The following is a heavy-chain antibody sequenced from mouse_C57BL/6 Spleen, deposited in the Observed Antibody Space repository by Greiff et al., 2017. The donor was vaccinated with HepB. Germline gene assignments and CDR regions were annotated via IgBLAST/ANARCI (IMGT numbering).Heavy chain of an antibody. D-gene: IGHD3-2*02. CDR3: ARLGTAQALDY. J-gene: IGHJ2*01. CDR2: IDPSDSYT. CDR1: GYTFTSYW. V-gene: IGHV1-59*01. Sequence: QVQLKQPGAELVRPGTSVKLSCKASGYTFTSYWMHWVKQRPGQGLEWIGVIDPSDSYTNYNQKFKGKATLTVDTSSSTAYMQLSSLTSEDSAVYYCARLGTAQALDYWGQGTTLTVSS.